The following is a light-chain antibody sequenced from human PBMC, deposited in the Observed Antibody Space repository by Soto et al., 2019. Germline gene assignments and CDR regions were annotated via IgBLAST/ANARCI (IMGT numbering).Light chain of an antibody. CDR2: GAS. J-gene: IGKJ2*01. CDR3: QQYGSSPLT. CDR1: QSVSSSF. Sequence: EIVLTQSPGTLSLSPGERATLSCRASQSVSSSFLAWYQQKPGQAPRLLIYGASSRATGIPDRFSGSASGTDFTLTISRLEPEDFALYYCQQYGSSPLTFGQGTKLEIK. V-gene: IGKV3-20*01.